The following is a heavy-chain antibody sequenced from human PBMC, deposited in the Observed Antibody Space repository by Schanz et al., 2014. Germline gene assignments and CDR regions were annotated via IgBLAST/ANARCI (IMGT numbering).Heavy chain of an antibody. CDR1: GFTFSSYA. CDR2: ISGSGGST. Sequence: EEQVVESGGGLVQPGGSLRVSCAASGFTFSSYAMSWVRQAPGKGLEWVSAISGSGGSTYYADSVKGRFTISRDNSKNTLYLQMNSLRAEDTAVYYCARPVATILGAFDYWGQGTLVTVSS. J-gene: IGHJ4*02. D-gene: IGHD5-12*01. CDR3: ARPVATILGAFDY. V-gene: IGHV3-23*04.